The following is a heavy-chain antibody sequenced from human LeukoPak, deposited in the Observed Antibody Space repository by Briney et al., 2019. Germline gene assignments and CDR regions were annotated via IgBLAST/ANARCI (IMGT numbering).Heavy chain of an antibody. CDR1: GFTFSSYA. CDR3: AKGVTMVRGVIIKTYYYGMDV. Sequence: GGSLRLSCAASGFTFSSYAMSWVRQAPGKGLEWVSAISGSGGSTYCADSVKGRFTISRDNSKNTLYLQMNRLRAEDTAVYYCAKGVTMVRGVIIKTYYYGMDVWGQGTTVTVSS. CDR2: ISGSGGST. V-gene: IGHV3-23*01. J-gene: IGHJ6*02. D-gene: IGHD3-10*01.